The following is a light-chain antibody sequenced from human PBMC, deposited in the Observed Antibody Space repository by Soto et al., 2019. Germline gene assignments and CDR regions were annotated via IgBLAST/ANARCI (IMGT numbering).Light chain of an antibody. CDR2: AAS. Sequence: DIQMTQSPSSLSASVGDRVAITCRAGQSISNFLNWYQQKPGTAPKLLIYAASRLQSDVPSRFSGSGSGTAFPLTINSLQPEDVATYYCQQSNSIPSTFGQGTKLEI. CDR3: QQSNSIPST. CDR1: QSISNF. V-gene: IGKV1-39*01. J-gene: IGKJ2*01.